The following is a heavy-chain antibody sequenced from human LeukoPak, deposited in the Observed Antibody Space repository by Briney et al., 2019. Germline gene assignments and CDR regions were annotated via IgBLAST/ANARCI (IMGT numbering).Heavy chain of an antibody. J-gene: IGHJ5*02. D-gene: IGHD2-15*01. Sequence: SETLSLTCTVSGASNSSHYWIWIRQSPGKRLEEIGYISYSGITNYNPSLKSRVTISVDTSKNHFSLRLSSVTAADTAVYYCASRAHCSGGSCYGNWFDPWDQGTLVTVSS. CDR2: ISYSGIT. CDR1: GASNSSHY. CDR3: ASRAHCSGGSCYGNWFDP. V-gene: IGHV4-59*11.